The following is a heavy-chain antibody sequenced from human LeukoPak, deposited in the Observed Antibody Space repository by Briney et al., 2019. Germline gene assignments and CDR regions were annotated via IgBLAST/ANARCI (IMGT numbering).Heavy chain of an antibody. Sequence: GGSLRLSCAASGFTFSSYEMIWVRQAPGKGLEWVSYISSSGSTIYYADSVKGRFTISRDNAKNSLYLQMNSLRAEDTAVYYCARDQVNQYGDYDRPLWGQGTLVTVSS. CDR2: ISSSGSTI. CDR1: GFTFSSYE. J-gene: IGHJ4*02. CDR3: ARDQVNQYGDYDRPL. D-gene: IGHD4-17*01. V-gene: IGHV3-48*03.